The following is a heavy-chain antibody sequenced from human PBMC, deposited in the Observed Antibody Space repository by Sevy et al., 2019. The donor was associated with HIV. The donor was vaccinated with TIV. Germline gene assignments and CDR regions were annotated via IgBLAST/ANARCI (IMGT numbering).Heavy chain of an antibody. D-gene: IGHD3-3*01. V-gene: IGHV3-53*01. CDR2: IYSGGNK. CDR3: ARGMILEGSWYGMDV. CDR1: GFIVSSNY. Sequence: GGSLRLSCAVSGFIVSSNYMTWVRQAPGKGLEWVSVIYSGGNKFYADSVGGRFTISRDNSKNTLYLQMNSLRAEDTAVYYCARGMILEGSWYGMDVWGQGTTVTVSS. J-gene: IGHJ6*02.